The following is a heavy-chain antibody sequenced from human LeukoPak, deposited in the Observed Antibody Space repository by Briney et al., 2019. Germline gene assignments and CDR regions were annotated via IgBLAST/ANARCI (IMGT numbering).Heavy chain of an antibody. J-gene: IGHJ4*02. D-gene: IGHD3-10*01. CDR3: ARSRTGSGFLFDY. V-gene: IGHV1-2*02. CDR1: GYTFTGYY. CDR2: IHPNSGGT. Sequence: ASVKVSCKASGYTFTGYYMHWVRQAPGQGLEWMGWIHPNSGGTNYAQKFQGRVTMTRDTSISTAYMELSRLRSDDTAVYYCARSRTGSGFLFDYWGQGTLVTVSS.